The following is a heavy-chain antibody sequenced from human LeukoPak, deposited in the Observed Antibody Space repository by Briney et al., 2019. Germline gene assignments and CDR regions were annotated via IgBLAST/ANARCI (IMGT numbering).Heavy chain of an antibody. D-gene: IGHD1-14*01. J-gene: IGHJ4*02. CDR3: ASTPGFAAPFDY. V-gene: IGHV3-53*01. Sequence: GGSLRLSCAASGFIVSSNYMSWVRQAPGKGLEWVSVIYSGGSTYYADSVKGRFTISRDNSKNTLYLQMNSLRAEDTAVYYCASTPGFAAPFDYWGQGTLVTVSS. CDR1: GFIVSSNY. CDR2: IYSGGST.